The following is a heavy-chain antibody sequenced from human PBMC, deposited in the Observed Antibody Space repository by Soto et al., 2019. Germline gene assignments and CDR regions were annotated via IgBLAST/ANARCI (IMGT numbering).Heavy chain of an antibody. CDR2: FSGPGGGT. D-gene: IGHD1-26*01. CDR1: GFTFRRYA. CDR3: AKGKISTTTYTSFDS. V-gene: IGHV3-23*01. J-gene: IGHJ5*01. Sequence: GGFLRPPCAASGFTFRRYAMSWVRQAPGKGLEWVSTFSGPGGGTNYADSVKGRFTNSKDNFKSSLYLQMSSLRAEDTAVYYCAKGKISTTTYTSFDSSGQGTLGTVSS.